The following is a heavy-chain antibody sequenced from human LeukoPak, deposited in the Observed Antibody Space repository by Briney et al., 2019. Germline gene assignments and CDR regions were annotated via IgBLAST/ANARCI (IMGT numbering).Heavy chain of an antibody. D-gene: IGHD6-13*01. CDR3: ARALYSSSWYRPLSQNYFDY. CDR1: GFTFSSYA. Sequence: GGSLRLSCAASGFTFSSYAMSWVRQAPGKGLEWVSAISGSGGSTYYADSVKGRFTISRDNSKNTLYLQMNSLRAEDTAVYYCARALYSSSWYRPLSQNYFDYWGQGTLVTVSS. V-gene: IGHV3-23*01. J-gene: IGHJ4*02. CDR2: ISGSGGST.